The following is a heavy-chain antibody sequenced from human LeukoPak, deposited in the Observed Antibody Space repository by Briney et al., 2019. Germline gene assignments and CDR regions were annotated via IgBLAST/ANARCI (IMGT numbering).Heavy chain of an antibody. V-gene: IGHV3-48*04. D-gene: IGHD3-3*01. Sequence: GGSLRLSCATSGFTFSSHSMSWVRQAPGKGLEWISFISSDNVTRYYADSVKGRFTISRDNAKNSLYLQMNSLRAEDTAVYYCARDTNAFDIWGQGTMVTVSS. CDR2: ISSDNVTR. CDR1: GFTFSSHS. CDR3: ARDTNAFDI. J-gene: IGHJ3*02.